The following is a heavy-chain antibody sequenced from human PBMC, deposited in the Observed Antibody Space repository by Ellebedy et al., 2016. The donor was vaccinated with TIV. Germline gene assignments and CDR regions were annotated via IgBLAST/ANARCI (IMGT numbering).Heavy chain of an antibody. CDR2: IYYSGST. Sequence: MPSETLSLTCTVSGGSISSGSDYWGWVRQPPGKGLEWIGSIYYSGSTYYNPSLGTRVSMSLDTSKNQFTLTLTSVTAADTAVYYCARRITILRLFDPWGQGTLVTVSS. J-gene: IGHJ5*02. D-gene: IGHD3-3*01. V-gene: IGHV4-39*06. CDR3: ARRITILRLFDP. CDR1: GGSISSGSDY.